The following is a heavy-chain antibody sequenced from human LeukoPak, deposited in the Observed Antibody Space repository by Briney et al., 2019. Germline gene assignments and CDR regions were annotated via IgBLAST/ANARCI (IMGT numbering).Heavy chain of an antibody. D-gene: IGHD2-21*02. CDR2: MNPNSGNT. J-gene: IGHJ4*02. Sequence: AAVKVSCKASGYTFTSYDINWVRQATGQGLEWVGWMNPNSGNTGYAQKFQGRVTMTRNTSISTAYMELSSLRSEDTAVYYCARGLSCGGDCYSLDYWGQGTLVTVSS. CDR3: ARGLSCGGDCYSLDY. V-gene: IGHV1-8*01. CDR1: GYTFTSYD.